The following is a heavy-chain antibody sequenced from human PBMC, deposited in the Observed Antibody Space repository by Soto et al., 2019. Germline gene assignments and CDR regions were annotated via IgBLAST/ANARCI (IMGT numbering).Heavy chain of an antibody. CDR2: IIPILGIA. Sequence: QVQLVQSGAEVKKPGSSVKVSCKASGGTFSSYTISWVRQAPGQGLEWMGRIIPILGIANYAQKFQGRVTITADKSTSTAYMELSSLRSEDTAVYYCAREVDDYCSGGSCYWYFDLWGRGTLVTVSS. CDR1: GGTFSSYT. J-gene: IGHJ2*01. V-gene: IGHV1-69*08. CDR3: AREVDDYCSGGSCYWYFDL. D-gene: IGHD2-15*01.